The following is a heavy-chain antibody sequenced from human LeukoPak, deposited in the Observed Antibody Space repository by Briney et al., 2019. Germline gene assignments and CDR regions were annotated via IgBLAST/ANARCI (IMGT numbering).Heavy chain of an antibody. J-gene: IGHJ6*03. D-gene: IGHD5-24*01. Sequence: SLLLSCAAAGFTFGDFSMHWVRPGPGKGLERVSGISWNSGSICYADSVKGRFTVSRDNAKNSLYLQMNSLRAEDTGLYCCAIDMEAISPGYYFMDVWGKGTTVTVSS. CDR1: GFTFGDFS. V-gene: IGHV3-9*01. CDR3: AIDMEAISPGYYFMDV. CDR2: ISWNSGSI.